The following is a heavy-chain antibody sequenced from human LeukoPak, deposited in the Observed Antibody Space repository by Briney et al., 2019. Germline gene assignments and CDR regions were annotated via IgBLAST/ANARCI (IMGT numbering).Heavy chain of an antibody. CDR1: GFTFSSYA. CDR2: ISGSGGST. CDR3: AKVTLPAAIAPLVY. D-gene: IGHD2-2*02. V-gene: IGHV3-23*01. Sequence: GGSLRLSCAASGFTFSSYAMSWVRQAPGKGLEWVSAISGSGGSTYYADSVKGRFTISRDNSMNTLYLQMNSLRAEDTAVYYCAKVTLPAAIAPLVYWGQGTLVTVSS. J-gene: IGHJ4*02.